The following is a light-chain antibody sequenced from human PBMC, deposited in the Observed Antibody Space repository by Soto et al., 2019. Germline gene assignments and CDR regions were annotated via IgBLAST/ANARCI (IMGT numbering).Light chain of an antibody. Sequence: QSALTQPASVSGSPGQSITTSCTGTRSDIGSYTLVSWYQQHPGRAPKLLIYEDNKRPSGVSNRFSGSKSGNTASLTISGLQADDEAYYYCCSYAGSSTSWVFGGGTKVTVL. J-gene: IGLJ3*02. CDR3: CSYAGSSTSWV. CDR2: EDN. CDR1: RSDIGSYTL. V-gene: IGLV2-23*01.